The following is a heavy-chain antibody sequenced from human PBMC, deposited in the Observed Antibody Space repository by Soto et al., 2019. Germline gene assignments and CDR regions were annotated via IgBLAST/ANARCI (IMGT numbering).Heavy chain of an antibody. CDR1: GGSISSYY. CDR2: IYTSGST. J-gene: IGHJ4*02. D-gene: IGHD3-22*01. Sequence: QVQLQESGPGLVKPSETLSLTCTVSGGSISSYYWSWIRQPAGKGLEWIGRIYTSGSTNYNPSLKSRVTMSVDTSKTQFSLKLSSVTAADTAVYYCAIHRYYDSSGYYYFDYWGQGTLVTVSS. V-gene: IGHV4-4*07. CDR3: AIHRYYDSSGYYYFDY.